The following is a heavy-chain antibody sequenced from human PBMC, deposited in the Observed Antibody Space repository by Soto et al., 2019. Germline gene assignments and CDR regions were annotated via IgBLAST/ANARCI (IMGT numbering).Heavy chain of an antibody. Sequence: QVQLVQSGAEVKKPGSSVKVSCKASGGTFSSYAISWVRQAPGQGLEWMGGIIPIFGTAKYAQKFQGRVTVTADESTRTPYKELSSLRSEDTAVYYCARDLPTYDSSGYLGYWGQGTLVTVSS. CDR1: GGTFSSYA. V-gene: IGHV1-69*01. CDR3: ARDLPTYDSSGYLGY. J-gene: IGHJ4*02. CDR2: IIPIFGTA. D-gene: IGHD3-22*01.